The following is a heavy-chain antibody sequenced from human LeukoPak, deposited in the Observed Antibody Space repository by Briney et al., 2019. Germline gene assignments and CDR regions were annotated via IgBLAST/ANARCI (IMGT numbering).Heavy chain of an antibody. Sequence: PGGSLRLSCAASGFTFSSYSMNWVRQAPGKGLEWVSAISGSGGSTYYADSVKGRFTISRDNSKNTLYLQMNSLRAEDTAVYYCAKEGVVVPAAIPRDDYWGQGTLVTVSS. CDR1: GFTFSSYS. V-gene: IGHV3-23*01. CDR3: AKEGVVVPAAIPRDDY. CDR2: ISGSGGST. J-gene: IGHJ4*02. D-gene: IGHD2-2*02.